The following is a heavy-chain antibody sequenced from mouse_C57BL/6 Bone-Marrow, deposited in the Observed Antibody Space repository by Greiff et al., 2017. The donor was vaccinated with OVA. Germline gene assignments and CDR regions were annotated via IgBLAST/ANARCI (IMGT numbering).Heavy chain of an antibody. Sequence: EVQLVESGAELVRPGASVKLSCTASGFNIKDDYMHWVKQRPEQGLEWIGWIDPENGDTEYASKFQGKATITADTSSNTAYLQLSSLTSEDTAVYYCTTLHDGYSAWFAYWGQGTLVTVSA. D-gene: IGHD2-3*01. CDR1: GFNIKDDY. V-gene: IGHV14-4*01. J-gene: IGHJ3*01. CDR3: TTLHDGYSAWFAY. CDR2: IDPENGDT.